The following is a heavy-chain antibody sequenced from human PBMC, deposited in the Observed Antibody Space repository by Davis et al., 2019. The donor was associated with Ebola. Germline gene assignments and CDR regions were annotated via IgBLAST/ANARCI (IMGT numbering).Heavy chain of an antibody. D-gene: IGHD4-17*01. CDR3: ARDSPYGAAWFDY. V-gene: IGHV4-59*01. J-gene: IGHJ4*02. CDR2: IYYRGST. Sequence: SETLSLTCTVSGGSISSYYCSWIRHPPGKGLEWIGYIYYRGSTNYNPSLKSRVTISVDTSKNQFSLKLSSVTAADTAVYYCARDSPYGAAWFDYWGQGTLVTVSS. CDR1: GGSISSYY.